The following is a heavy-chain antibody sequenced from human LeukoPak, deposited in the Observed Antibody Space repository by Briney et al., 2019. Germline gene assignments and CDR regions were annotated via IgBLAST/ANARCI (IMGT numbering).Heavy chain of an antibody. Sequence: SETLSLTCTVSGGSISSSSYYGGWIRQPPGKGLEWIGSIYYSGSTYYNPSLKSRVTISIDTSRKQFSLNLRSVTVADTGIYYCTRMTTGHDYWGQGTLVTVSS. V-gene: IGHV4-39*07. CDR3: TRMTTGHDY. J-gene: IGHJ4*02. D-gene: IGHD4-17*01. CDR2: IYYSGST. CDR1: GGSISSSSYY.